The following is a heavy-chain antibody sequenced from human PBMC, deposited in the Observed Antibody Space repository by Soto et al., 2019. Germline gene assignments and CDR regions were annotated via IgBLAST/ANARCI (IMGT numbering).Heavy chain of an antibody. V-gene: IGHV4-30-2*01. CDR3: ARGISSRGSPGHLLDF. CDR2: IYHSGST. D-gene: IGHD3-10*01. J-gene: IGHJ4*02. CDR1: GGSISSGGYS. Sequence: SETLSLTCAVSGGSISSGGYSWSWIRQPPGKGLEWIGYIYHSGSTYYNPSLKSRVTISVDRSKNQFSLKLSSVTAADTAVYYCARGISSRGSPGHLLDFWGQGSLDTGSS.